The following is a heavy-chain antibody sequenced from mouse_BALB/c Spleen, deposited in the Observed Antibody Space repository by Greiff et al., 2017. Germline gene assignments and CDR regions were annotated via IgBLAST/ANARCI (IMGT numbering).Heavy chain of an antibody. CDR3: ASQLTGTGLYYAMDY. CDR2: IWAGGST. V-gene: IGHV2-9*02. CDR1: GFSLTSYG. J-gene: IGHJ4*01. Sequence: VKLVESGPGLVAPSQSLSITCTVSGFSLTSYGVHWVRQPPGKGLEWLGVIWAGGSTNYNSALMSRLSISKDNSKSQVFLKMNSLQTDDTAMYYCASQLTGTGLYYAMDYWGQGTSVTVSS. D-gene: IGHD4-1*01.